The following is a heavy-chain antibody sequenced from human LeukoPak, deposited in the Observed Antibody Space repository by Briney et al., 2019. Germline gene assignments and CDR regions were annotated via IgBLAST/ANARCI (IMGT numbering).Heavy chain of an antibody. CDR1: GFTFSNYW. D-gene: IGHD3-16*02. J-gene: IGHJ4*02. CDR2: IKQDGSEK. Sequence: GGSLRLSCATSGFTFSNYWMSWVRQAPGKGLEWVANIKQDGSEKYYVDSVKGRFTISRDNAKNSLYLQMNSLRAEDTAVYYCARDSSPGYHDYVWGTYPRYWGQGTLVTVSS. CDR3: ARDSSPGYHDYVWGTYPRY. V-gene: IGHV3-7*05.